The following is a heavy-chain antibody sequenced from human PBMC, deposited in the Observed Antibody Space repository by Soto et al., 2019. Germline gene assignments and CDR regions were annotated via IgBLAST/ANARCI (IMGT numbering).Heavy chain of an antibody. CDR1: GFTVSSNY. D-gene: IGHD3-10*01. Sequence: GSLRLAGAASGFTVSSNYMSWVRQAPGKGLEWVSVIYSGGSTYYADSVKGRFTISRDNSKNTLYLQMNSLRAEDTDVYYCARDGTGYYGSGNSWGQGTLVT. V-gene: IGHV3-53*01. CDR2: IYSGGST. CDR3: ARDGTGYYGSGNS. J-gene: IGHJ4*02.